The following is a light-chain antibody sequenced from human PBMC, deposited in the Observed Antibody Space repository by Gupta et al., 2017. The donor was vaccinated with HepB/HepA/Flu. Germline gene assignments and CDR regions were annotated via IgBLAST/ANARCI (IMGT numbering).Light chain of an antibody. J-gene: IGLJ2*01. CDR3: CSFTTSSTVV. CDR1: RSDIGAYNY. V-gene: IGLV2-14*03. Sequence: SALTQPASVSGSPGQSITISCTGTRSDIGAYNYVSWYQQHPDKAPKLIIYDVTNRPSGVSNRFSGSKSGNTASLTISGLQAEDEADYYCCSFTTSSTVVFGGGTKLTVL. CDR2: DVT.